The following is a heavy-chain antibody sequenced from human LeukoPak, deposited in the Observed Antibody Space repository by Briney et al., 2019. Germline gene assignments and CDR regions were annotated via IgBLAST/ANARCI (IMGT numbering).Heavy chain of an antibody. CDR1: GDSISNYH. D-gene: IGHD6-13*01. V-gene: IGHV4-4*07. CDR2: VHGMGGT. J-gene: IGHJ4*02. Sequence: SETLSLTCSVSGDSISNYHWSWIRQPAGKRLEWIGRVHGMGGTNYNPSLKSRVTMSLDTSKNQFSLTLTSVSAADTAVYYCARAISSLVHSSSWSFDYWGQGYLVTVSS. CDR3: ARAISSLVHSSSWSFDY.